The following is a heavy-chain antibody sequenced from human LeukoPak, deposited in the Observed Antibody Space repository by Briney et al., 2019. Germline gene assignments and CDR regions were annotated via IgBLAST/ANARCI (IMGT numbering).Heavy chain of an antibody. Sequence: ASVKVSCKASGYTFTSYYMHWVRQAPGQGLEWMGWINPNSGGTNYAQKFQGRVTMTRDTSISTAYMELSRLRSDDTAVYYCARVTVGGYYGSGSPGPLSDPWGQGTLVTVSS. CDR3: ARVTVGGYYGSGSPGPLSDP. CDR1: GYTFTSYY. V-gene: IGHV1-2*02. D-gene: IGHD3-10*01. CDR2: INPNSGGT. J-gene: IGHJ5*02.